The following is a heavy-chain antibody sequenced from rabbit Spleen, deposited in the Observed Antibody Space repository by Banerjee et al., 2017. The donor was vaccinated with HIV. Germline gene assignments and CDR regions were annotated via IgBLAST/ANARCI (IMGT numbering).Heavy chain of an antibody. CDR1: GFDLSSYYY. D-gene: IGHD6-1*01. CDR3: ARGDGGSYGYEYTRLDL. J-gene: IGHJ3*01. V-gene: IGHV1S45*01. Sequence: QEQLVESGGGLVKPEGSLTLACKASGFDLSSYYYIYWVRQAPGKGLEWIGCINTAVGGTAYATWAKGRFTISKTSPTTVTLQMTSLTAADTATYFCARGDGGSYGYEYTRLDLWGPGTLVTVS. CDR2: INTAVGGT.